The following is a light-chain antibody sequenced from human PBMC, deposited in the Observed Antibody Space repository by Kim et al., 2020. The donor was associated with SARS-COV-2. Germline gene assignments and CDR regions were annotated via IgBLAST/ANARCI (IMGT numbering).Light chain of an antibody. CDR3: QQYFSSPYT. Sequence: SATINCKSSQSVLYSSNNNNFLAWYQQKPGQPPKVLIYWASTRESGVPDRFSGSGSATDFTLTISSLQAEDVAVYVCQQYFSSPYTFGQGTKLEI. CDR2: WAS. J-gene: IGKJ2*01. CDR1: QSVLYSSNNNNF. V-gene: IGKV4-1*01.